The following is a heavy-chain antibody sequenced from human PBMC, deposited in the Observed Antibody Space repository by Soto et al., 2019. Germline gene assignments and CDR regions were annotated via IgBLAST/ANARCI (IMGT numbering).Heavy chain of an antibody. CDR1: GYTFTDYY. J-gene: IGHJ6*02. Sequence: QVLLVQSGAEVKKPGASVKVSCKASGYTFTDYYIHWVRQAPGQGLEWMGWINPDNGGVNYAQKFQDWVTVPRATSISTAYMGLGRLTSDDTAMYYCARSPLVVNPPARLDVWGQGTKVSVSS. D-gene: IGHD2-2*01. CDR2: INPDNGGV. CDR3: ARSPLVVNPPARLDV. V-gene: IGHV1-2*04.